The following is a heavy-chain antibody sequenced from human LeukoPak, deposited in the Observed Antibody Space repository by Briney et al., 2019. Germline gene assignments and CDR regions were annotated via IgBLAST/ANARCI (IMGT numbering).Heavy chain of an antibody. D-gene: IGHD3-10*01. J-gene: IGHJ4*02. Sequence: PSETLSLTCTVSGGSISSYYWSWIRQPPGKGLEWIGYIYYSGSTNYNPSLKSRVTISVDTSKNQFSLKLSSVTAADTAVYYCARFLYGSGLYYIDYWGQGTLVTVSS. V-gene: IGHV4-59*01. CDR2: IYYSGST. CDR3: ARFLYGSGLYYIDY. CDR1: GGSISSYY.